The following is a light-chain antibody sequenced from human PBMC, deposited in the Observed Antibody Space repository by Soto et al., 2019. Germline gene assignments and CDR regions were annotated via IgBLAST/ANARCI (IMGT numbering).Light chain of an antibody. CDR3: QQYGSSSWT. CDR1: QSVSSSY. J-gene: IGKJ1*01. V-gene: IGKV3-20*01. CDR2: GAS. Sequence: EIVFTQSPGTLSLYPGERATLSCRASQSVSSSYLAWYQQKPGQAPRLLIYGASSRATGIPDRFSGSGSGTDFTLTISRLEPEDFAVYYCQQYGSSSWTFGQGTKVDIK.